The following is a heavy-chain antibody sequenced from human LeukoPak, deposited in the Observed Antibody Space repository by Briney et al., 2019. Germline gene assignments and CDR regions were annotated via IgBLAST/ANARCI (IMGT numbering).Heavy chain of an antibody. CDR2: ISGSGGST. J-gene: IGHJ4*02. CDR1: GFTFSTYA. Sequence: PGGSLRLSCVASGFTFSTYAMSWVRQAPGKGLEWVSGISGSGGSTYYADSVKGRFTILRDNSKNTLYVQMNSLRAEDTAVYYCAKVRVAAAGIFDYWGQGTLVTVSS. V-gene: IGHV3-23*01. CDR3: AKVRVAAAGIFDY. D-gene: IGHD6-13*01.